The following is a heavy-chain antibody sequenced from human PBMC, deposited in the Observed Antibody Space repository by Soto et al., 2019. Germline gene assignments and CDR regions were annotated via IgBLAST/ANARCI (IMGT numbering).Heavy chain of an antibody. V-gene: IGHV4-31*03. CDR1: GGSISSGGYY. CDR3: ARDMILTGYQYAFDI. D-gene: IGHD3-9*01. CDR2: IYYSGST. J-gene: IGHJ3*02. Sequence: SETLSLTCTVSGGSISSGGYYWSWIRQHPGKGLEWIGYIYYSGSTYYNPSLKSRVTISVDTSKNQFSLKLSSVTAADTAVYYCARDMILTGYQYAFDIWGQWTMVTVSS.